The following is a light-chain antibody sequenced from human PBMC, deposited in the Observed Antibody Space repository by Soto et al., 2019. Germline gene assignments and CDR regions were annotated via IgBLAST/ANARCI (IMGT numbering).Light chain of an antibody. Sequence: QSVLTQPASVSGSPGQSITISCTETSRDFETYNRISWYQQHPGKAPKLMINDVTRRPSGVSNRFSGSQSGNTASLTISGLQAEDEADYYCSSYTHPKTLLFGGGTKLTVL. CDR3: SSYTHPKTLL. J-gene: IGLJ3*02. V-gene: IGLV2-23*02. CDR2: DVT. CDR1: SRDFETYNR.